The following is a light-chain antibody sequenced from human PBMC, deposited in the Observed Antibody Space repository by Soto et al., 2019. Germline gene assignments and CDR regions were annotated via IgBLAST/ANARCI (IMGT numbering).Light chain of an antibody. J-gene: IGLJ1*01. V-gene: IGLV3-21*04. CDR2: YDS. CDR1: NIGSKS. CDR3: QVWDSSSDPLYV. Sequence: SSELTQPPSVSVAPGKTARVTCGGNNIGSKSVHWYQQKPGQAPVLVIYYDSDRPSGIPERFSGSNSGNTATLTISRVEAGDAADYYCQVWDSSSDPLYVFGTGTKVTVL.